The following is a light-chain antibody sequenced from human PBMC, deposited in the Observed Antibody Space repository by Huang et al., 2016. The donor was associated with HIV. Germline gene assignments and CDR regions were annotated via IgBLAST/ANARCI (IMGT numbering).Light chain of an antibody. CDR3: MQALQTPLT. Sequence: DIVMTQSPLSLPVTPGEPASISCRSSQSPLHTSTYNYLDWCLQKPGQGPKLLMYLGSKREYGGPDEFSGSGSGTYFTLYITRVEAEDVGVYYCMQALQTPLTFGGGTKVELK. V-gene: IGKV2-28*01. CDR1: QSPLHTSTYNY. CDR2: LGS. J-gene: IGKJ4*01.